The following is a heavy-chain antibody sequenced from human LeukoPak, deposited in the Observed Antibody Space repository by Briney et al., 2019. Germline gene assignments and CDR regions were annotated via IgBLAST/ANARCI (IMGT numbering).Heavy chain of an antibody. CDR1: GFTFSSYW. CDR2: IRSSSSYI. J-gene: IGHJ4*02. Sequence: GGSLRLSCAVSGFTFSSYWMHWVRQAPGKGLEWVSFIRSSSSYIYYADSVKGRFTISRDNAKNSLYLQMNGLRDEDSAVYYCARDRDPQYSYGDNFDYWGQGTLVTVSS. V-gene: IGHV3-21*01. D-gene: IGHD5-18*01. CDR3: ARDRDPQYSYGDNFDY.